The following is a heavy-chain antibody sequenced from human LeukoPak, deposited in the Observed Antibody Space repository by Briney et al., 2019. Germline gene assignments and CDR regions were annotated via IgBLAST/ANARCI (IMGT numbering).Heavy chain of an antibody. J-gene: IGHJ4*02. CDR2: ISYDGRNK. V-gene: IGHV3-30*18. D-gene: IGHD7-27*01. CDR1: GFTFSSYD. Sequence: PGGSLRLSCAASGFTFSSYDMHWVRQAPGKGLEWVAVISYDGRNKYYADSVKGRFTISRDNSKNTLYLQMNSLRAEDTAVYYCAKEGNWGPLVYYFDYWGQGTLVTVSS. CDR3: AKEGNWGPLVYYFDY.